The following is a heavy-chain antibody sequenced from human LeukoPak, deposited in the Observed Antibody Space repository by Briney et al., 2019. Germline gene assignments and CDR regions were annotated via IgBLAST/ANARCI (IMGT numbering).Heavy chain of an antibody. CDR3: ARVAYYDGSGYYLFDY. Sequence: ASVKVSCKASGYTFTGYYMHWVRQAPGQGLEWMGWINPNSDGTNYAQKFQGRVTMTRDTSISTAYMELSRLRSDDTAVYYCARVAYYDGSGYYLFDYWGQGTLVTVSS. J-gene: IGHJ4*02. V-gene: IGHV1-2*02. CDR2: INPNSDGT. CDR1: GYTFTGYY. D-gene: IGHD3-22*01.